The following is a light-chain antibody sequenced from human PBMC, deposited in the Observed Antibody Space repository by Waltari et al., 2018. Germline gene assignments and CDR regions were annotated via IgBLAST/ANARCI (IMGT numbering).Light chain of an antibody. CDR2: GAS. Sequence: EVVLTQSPGTLSLSPGERATLSCRASQSVSNNYLAWYQQKPGRAPRLLIYGASRRAAGIPDRFSGGGSGTDFTLTISRLEPEDFAVYYCQEHGTSPYTFGQGTKLEIK. J-gene: IGKJ2*01. V-gene: IGKV3-20*01. CDR3: QEHGTSPYT. CDR1: QSVSNNY.